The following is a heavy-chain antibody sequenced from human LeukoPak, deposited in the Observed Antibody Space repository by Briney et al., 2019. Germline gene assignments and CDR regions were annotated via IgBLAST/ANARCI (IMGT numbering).Heavy chain of an antibody. V-gene: IGHV1-2*02. CDR1: GFTFNAYN. Sequence: ASVKVSCKASGFTFNAYNIHWVRQAPGQGLEWMGWINPKSGGANYAQKFQGRVTMTWDTSISTAYMELSRLRSDDTAVYYRAREYILTAYYGDYWGQGTLVTVSS. CDR3: AREYILTAYYGDY. CDR2: INPKSGGA. J-gene: IGHJ4*02. D-gene: IGHD3-9*01.